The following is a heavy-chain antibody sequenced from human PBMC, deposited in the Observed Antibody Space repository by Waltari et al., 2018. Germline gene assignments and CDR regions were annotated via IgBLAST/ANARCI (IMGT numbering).Heavy chain of an antibody. CDR1: GFTFSSYW. CDR3: ARELEDGYKPDAFDI. D-gene: IGHD5-12*01. Sequence: EVQLVESGGGLVQPGGSLRLSCAASGFTFSSYWMSWVRQAPGKGLEWVANIKQDGSEKSYVDSVKGRFTISRDNAKISLYLQMNSLRAEDTAVYYCARELEDGYKPDAFDIWGQGTMVTVSS. J-gene: IGHJ3*02. V-gene: IGHV3-7*03. CDR2: IKQDGSEK.